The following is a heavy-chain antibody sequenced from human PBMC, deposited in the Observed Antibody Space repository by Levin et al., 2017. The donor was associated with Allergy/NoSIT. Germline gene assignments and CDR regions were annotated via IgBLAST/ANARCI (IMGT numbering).Heavy chain of an antibody. CDR3: ARSYGDYADYYYGMDV. D-gene: IGHD4-17*01. CDR1: GGTFSSYA. Sequence: SVKVSCKASGGTFSSYAISWVRQAPGQGLEWMGGIIPIFGTANYAQKFQGRVTITADESTSTAYMELSSLRSEDTAVYYCARSYGDYADYYYGMDVWGQGTTVTVSS. V-gene: IGHV1-69*13. CDR2: IIPIFGTA. J-gene: IGHJ6*02.